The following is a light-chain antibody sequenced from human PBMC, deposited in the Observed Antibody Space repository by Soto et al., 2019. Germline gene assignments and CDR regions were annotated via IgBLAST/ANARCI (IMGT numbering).Light chain of an antibody. CDR1: QDISNY. Sequence: DIQMTQSPSSLSASVGDRVTITCQASQDISNYLNWYQQKPGKAPKLLIYDASNLEKGVPSRFSGSGSGTDFTFTISSMQPEDIATYYCQQYDNLITFGQGTLLEIK. CDR3: QQYDNLIT. J-gene: IGKJ5*01. CDR2: DAS. V-gene: IGKV1-33*01.